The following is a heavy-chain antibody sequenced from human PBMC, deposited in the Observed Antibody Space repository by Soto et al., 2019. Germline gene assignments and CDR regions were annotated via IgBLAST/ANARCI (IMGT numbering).Heavy chain of an antibody. D-gene: IGHD4-17*01. Sequence: GGSLRLSCAASGFTLRVYGMSWVRQAPGKGLEWVSAISGSGISTYYTGSVKGRLTNSRDNSENMLFLQMNSLRADDTAVYYCAKGTYGDYVRGDAFDVWGQGTVVTVSS. J-gene: IGHJ3*01. CDR2: ISGSGIST. CDR3: AKGTYGDYVRGDAFDV. V-gene: IGHV3-23*01. CDR1: GFTLRVYG.